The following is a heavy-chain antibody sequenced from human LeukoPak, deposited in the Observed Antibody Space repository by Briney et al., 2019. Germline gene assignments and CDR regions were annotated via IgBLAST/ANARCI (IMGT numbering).Heavy chain of an antibody. CDR2: ISYDGSNK. CDR3: ASAPGFDY. J-gene: IGHJ4*02. CDR1: GFTFSSYG. Sequence: PGGSLRLSCAASGFTFSSYGMHWVRQAPGKGLEWVAVISYDGSNKYYADSVKGRFTISRDNSKNTLYLQMNSLRAEDTAVYYCASAPGFDYWGQGTLVTVSS. V-gene: IGHV3-30*03.